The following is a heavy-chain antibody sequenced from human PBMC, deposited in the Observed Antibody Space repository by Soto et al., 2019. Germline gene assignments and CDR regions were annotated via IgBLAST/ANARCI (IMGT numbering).Heavy chain of an antibody. J-gene: IGHJ6*02. D-gene: IGHD3-10*01. CDR3: AKVDRDSSYYRFNGLDV. V-gene: IGHV3-49*04. CDR2: IRSRASGGTT. CDR1: GFRFGDYA. Sequence: LRLSCTCSGFRFGDYALSWVRQAPGKGLEWIGLIRSRASGGTTEYATSVAYRFSISRDDSRGVAYLQMHSLQTEDTGVYFCAKVDRDSSYYRFNGLDVWGQGTTVTVSS.